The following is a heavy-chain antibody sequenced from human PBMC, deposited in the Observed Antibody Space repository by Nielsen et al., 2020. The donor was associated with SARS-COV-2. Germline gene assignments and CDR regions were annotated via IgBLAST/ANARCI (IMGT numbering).Heavy chain of an antibody. CDR1: RYSFASYS. Sequence: ASVKVSCKASRYSFASYSMHLVRQAPAQRLEWMGWINAGNGNTRYSQKFQGRVTITRDTSASTAYMELSSLRSEDTAVYYCARHLRGYIDYWGQGTLVTVSS. CDR2: INAGNGNT. J-gene: IGHJ4*02. V-gene: IGHV1-3*01. CDR3: ARHLRGYIDY.